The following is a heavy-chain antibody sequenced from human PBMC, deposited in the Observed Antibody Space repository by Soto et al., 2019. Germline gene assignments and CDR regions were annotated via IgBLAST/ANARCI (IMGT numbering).Heavy chain of an antibody. CDR2: IYYSGST. J-gene: IGHJ4*02. D-gene: IGHD5-18*01. Sequence: LTCTVSGGSISSSSYYWGWIRQPPGKGLEWIGSIYYSGSTYYNPSLKSRVTISVDTSKNQFSLKLSSVTAADTAVYYCASRGYSYGHYYFDYWGQGTLVTVSS. CDR1: GGSISSSSYY. V-gene: IGHV4-39*01. CDR3: ASRGYSYGHYYFDY.